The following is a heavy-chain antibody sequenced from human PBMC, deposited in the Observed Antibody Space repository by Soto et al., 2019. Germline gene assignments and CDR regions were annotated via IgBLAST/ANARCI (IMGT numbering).Heavy chain of an antibody. D-gene: IGHD1-7*01. CDR2: VYYTGST. Sequence: PSETLSLTCTVSGGSVNNGNYYWSWIRQPPGKELEWIGYVYYTGSTYSNPSLKSRLTLTIDTSKNQFSLKLSSVTAADTAVYYCARWAGTTRGYYGMDVWGQGTTVTVSS. J-gene: IGHJ6*02. CDR1: GGSVNNGNYY. CDR3: ARWAGTTRGYYGMDV. V-gene: IGHV4-61*01.